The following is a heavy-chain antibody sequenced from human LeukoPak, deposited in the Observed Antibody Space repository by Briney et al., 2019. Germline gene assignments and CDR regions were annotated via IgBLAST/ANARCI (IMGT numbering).Heavy chain of an antibody. D-gene: IGHD3-22*01. J-gene: IGHJ6*02. Sequence: PGGSLRLSCAASGFTFSSYEMNWVRQAPGKGLEWVSYISSSGSTIYYADSVKGRFTISRDNAKNSLYLQMNSLRAEDTAVYYCARDHITMIGTYYFYGMDVWGQGTRSPSP. CDR2: ISSSGSTI. CDR3: ARDHITMIGTYYFYGMDV. CDR1: GFTFSSYE. V-gene: IGHV3-48*03.